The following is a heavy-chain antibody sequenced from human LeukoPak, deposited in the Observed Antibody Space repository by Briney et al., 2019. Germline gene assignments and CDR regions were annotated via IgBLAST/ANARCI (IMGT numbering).Heavy chain of an antibody. CDR1: GFIFSSYG. D-gene: IGHD2-15*01. V-gene: IGHV3-23*01. J-gene: IGHJ4*02. Sequence: PGRSLRLSCAASGFIFSSYGMSWVRQAPGKGLEWVSSLSGTGAYTYYADSVKGRFSISRDNSKNTLYLQVNSLRADDTAVYYCANSGLNRFEYWGQGALVTVSS. CDR2: LSGTGAYT. CDR3: ANSGLNRFEY.